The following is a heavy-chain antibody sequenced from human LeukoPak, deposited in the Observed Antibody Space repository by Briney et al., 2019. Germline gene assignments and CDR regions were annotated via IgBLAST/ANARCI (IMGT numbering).Heavy chain of an antibody. Sequence: GGSLRLSCAASGFTFYSYALTWVRQAPGKGLEWVSALSGNGGSLHFADSVKGRFTISRDNSKNTVYLHMNSLRVDDTAVYYCAKASRFSLERDGYSHLDLWGPGTLVTVSS. V-gene: IGHV3-23*01. D-gene: IGHD5-24*01. CDR2: LSGNGGSL. CDR1: GFTFYSYA. J-gene: IGHJ5*02. CDR3: AKASRFSLERDGYSHLDL.